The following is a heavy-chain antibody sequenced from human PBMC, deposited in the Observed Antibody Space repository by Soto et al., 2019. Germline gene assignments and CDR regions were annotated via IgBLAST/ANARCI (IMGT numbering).Heavy chain of an antibody. CDR1: GGSISSGGYY. J-gene: IGHJ6*02. V-gene: IGHV4-31*03. Sequence: QVQLQESGPGLVKPSQTLSLTCTVSGGSISSGGYYWTWIRQHPGKGLEWIGYNYYSGITYYNPSLKSRVTSSLYTSKNQSSLKLSSVTAADTAVYYCARGSIIAGLYYGMDVWGQGTTVTVSS. D-gene: IGHD6-13*01. CDR2: NYYSGIT. CDR3: ARGSIIAGLYYGMDV.